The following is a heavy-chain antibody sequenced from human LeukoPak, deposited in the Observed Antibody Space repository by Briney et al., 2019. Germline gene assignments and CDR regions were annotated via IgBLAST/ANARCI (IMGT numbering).Heavy chain of an antibody. CDR1: GFAFSSYW. Sequence: GGSLRLSCAASGFAFSSYWMSWVRQAPGKGLEWVANIKEDGSEKYYVDSVKGRLTISRDNAKNSLYLQMNSLRAEDTAVYYCARDYQGNYVPYFDYWGQGTLVTVSS. CDR2: IKEDGSEK. D-gene: IGHD4-11*01. V-gene: IGHV3-7*01. CDR3: ARDYQGNYVPYFDY. J-gene: IGHJ4*02.